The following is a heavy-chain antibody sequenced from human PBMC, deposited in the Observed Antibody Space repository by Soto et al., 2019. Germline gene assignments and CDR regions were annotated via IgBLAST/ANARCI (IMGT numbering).Heavy chain of an antibody. CDR2: IYYSGST. Sequence: QVQLQESGPGLVKPSETLSLTCTVSGGSISSYYWSWIRQPPGKGLEWIGYIYYSGSTNYNPSLKSRVTISVDTSKTQFSLKLSSVTAADTAVYYCARAAPNPITRELYDYYYGMDVWGQGTTVTVSS. J-gene: IGHJ6*02. V-gene: IGHV4-59*01. CDR3: ARAAPNPITRELYDYYYGMDV. CDR1: GGSISSYY. D-gene: IGHD3-10*01.